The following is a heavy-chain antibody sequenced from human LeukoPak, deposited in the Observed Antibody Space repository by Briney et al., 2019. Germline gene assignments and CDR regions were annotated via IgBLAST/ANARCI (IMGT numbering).Heavy chain of an antibody. V-gene: IGHV3-21*01. CDR3: ARDGLGSYDY. CDR1: GFAFRDYT. CDR2: ISSNSRYI. D-gene: IGHD3-10*01. Sequence: GGSLRLSCAASGFAFRDYTINWVRQAPGKGLEWVSSISSNSRYIYYADSVKGRLTISRDNAKNSVYLQMNSLRAEDTAVYYCARDGLGSYDYWGQGTLVTVSS. J-gene: IGHJ4*02.